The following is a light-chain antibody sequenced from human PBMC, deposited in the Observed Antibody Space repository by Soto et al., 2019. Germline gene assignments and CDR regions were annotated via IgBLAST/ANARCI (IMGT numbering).Light chain of an antibody. CDR2: DVS. J-gene: IGKJ1*01. CDR1: HSVTSDY. V-gene: IGKV3-15*01. Sequence: EIVLTQSPGTLSLSPGERATLSCRASHSVTSDYLAWYQQKPGQAPRLLMYDVSTRASAAPARFSGSGSGSEFTLTISSLQSEDFAIYFCQQYYHWRTFGQGTKVDIK. CDR3: QQYYHWRT.